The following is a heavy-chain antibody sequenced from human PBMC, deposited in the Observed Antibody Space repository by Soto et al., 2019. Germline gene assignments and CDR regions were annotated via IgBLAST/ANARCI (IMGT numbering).Heavy chain of an antibody. CDR3: ARDRWDAGQQLVLVWYYYYGMDV. CDR2: TYYRSNWYN. D-gene: IGHD6-13*01. Sequence: SQTLSLTCAISGDSVSSTSTAWSLIRQSPSRGLEWLGRTYYRSNWYNDYAVSVKSRITINPDTSKNQFSLQLNSVTPEDTAVYYCARDRWDAGQQLVLVWYYYYGMDVWGQGTTVTVS. J-gene: IGHJ6*02. CDR1: GDSVSSTSTA. V-gene: IGHV6-1*01.